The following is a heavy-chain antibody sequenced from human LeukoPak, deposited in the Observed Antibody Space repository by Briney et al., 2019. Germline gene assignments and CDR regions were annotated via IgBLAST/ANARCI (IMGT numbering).Heavy chain of an antibody. CDR3: ARAVSGRFDY. CDR2: IYYSGST. J-gene: IGHJ4*02. CDR1: GGSISSYY. D-gene: IGHD6-19*01. V-gene: IGHV4-59*08. Sequence: SETLPLTCTVPGGSISSYYWSWIRQPPGKGLEWIGYIYYSGSTNYNPSLKSRVTISVDTSKNQFSLRLSSVTAADTAIYYCARAVSGRFDYWGQGTLVTVSS.